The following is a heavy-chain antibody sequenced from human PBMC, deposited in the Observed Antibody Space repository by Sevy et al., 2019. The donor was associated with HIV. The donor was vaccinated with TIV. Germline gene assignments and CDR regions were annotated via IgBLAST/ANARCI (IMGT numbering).Heavy chain of an antibody. D-gene: IGHD3-3*01. CDR1: GFTFSSYG. CDR2: ISYDGSNK. V-gene: IGHV3-30*18. Sequence: GGSLRLSCAASGFTFSSYGMHWVRQAPGKGLEWVAVISYDGSNKYYADSVKGRFTISRDNSKNTRYLQMNSLRAEDTAVYYCAKLRLRFLEWFPFDYWGQGTLVTVSS. J-gene: IGHJ4*02. CDR3: AKLRLRFLEWFPFDY.